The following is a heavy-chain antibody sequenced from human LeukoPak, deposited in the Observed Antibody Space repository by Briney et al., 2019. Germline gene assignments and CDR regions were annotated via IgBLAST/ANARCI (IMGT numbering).Heavy chain of an antibody. Sequence: PSETLSLTCAVYGGSFSGYYWSWIRQPPGKGLEWIGEINHSGSTNYNPSLKSRVTISVDTSKNQFSLKLSSVTAADTAVYYCARHGPGIAVADWFDPWGQGTLVTVSS. J-gene: IGHJ5*02. V-gene: IGHV4-34*01. CDR3: ARHGPGIAVADWFDP. CDR2: INHSGST. CDR1: GGSFSGYY. D-gene: IGHD6-19*01.